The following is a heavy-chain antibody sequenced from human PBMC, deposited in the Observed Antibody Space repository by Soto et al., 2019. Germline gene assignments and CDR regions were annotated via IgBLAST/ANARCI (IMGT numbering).Heavy chain of an antibody. V-gene: IGHV4-31*03. CDR3: ARGGITTVNTIAYGMDV. Sequence: QVQLQESGQGLVKPSQTLSLTCTVSGGSISSGGYYWSWIRQHPGKGLEWIGYIYYIGSTYYNPSHKSRVNISVATSKNQFSLKLSSVTAADTDVYYCARGGITTVNTIAYGMDVWGQGTTVTVSS. CDR1: GGSISSGGYY. D-gene: IGHD4-17*01. J-gene: IGHJ6*02. CDR2: IYYIGST.